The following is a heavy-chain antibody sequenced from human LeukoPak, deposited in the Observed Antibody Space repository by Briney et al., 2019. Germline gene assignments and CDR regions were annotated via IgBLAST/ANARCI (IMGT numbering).Heavy chain of an antibody. CDR1: GFTFSSYW. D-gene: IGHD2-2*01. CDR2: VKQDGSEK. J-gene: IGHJ4*02. V-gene: IGHV3-7*01. CDR3: VRELYIVVPPAAGAFDD. Sequence: GGSLTLSCAASGFTFSSYWMSWVRQAPGQGLEWVANVKQDGSEKFYVDSVKSRFTIYRDNAKNSLYLQMNSLRAEDTAVYYCVRELYIVVPPAAGAFDDWGQGTLVTVSS.